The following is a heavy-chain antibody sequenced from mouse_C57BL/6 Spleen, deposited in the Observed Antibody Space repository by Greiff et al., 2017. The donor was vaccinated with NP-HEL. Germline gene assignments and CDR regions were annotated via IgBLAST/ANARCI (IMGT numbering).Heavy chain of an antibody. D-gene: IGHD1-1*01. CDR2: IDPNSGGT. CDR1: GYTFTSYW. CDR3: ARDGPITTVVATPFDY. Sequence: VQLQQSGAELVKPGASVKLSCKASGYTFTSYWMHWVKQRPGRGLEWIGRIDPNSGGTKYNEKFKSKATLTVDKPSSTAYMQLSSLTSEDSAVYYCARDGPITTVVATPFDYWGQGTTLTVSS. J-gene: IGHJ2*01. V-gene: IGHV1-72*01.